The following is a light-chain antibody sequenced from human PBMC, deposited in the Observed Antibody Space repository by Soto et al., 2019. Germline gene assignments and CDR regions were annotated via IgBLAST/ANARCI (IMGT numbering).Light chain of an antibody. V-gene: IGKV1-5*03. J-gene: IGKJ2*01. CDR1: LSISSW. CDR2: EAS. CDR3: HQYDRFPYS. Sequence: DIQMTQSPSTLSASVGDTVSITCRASLSISSWLAWYQQKPGKAPKLLIYEASILKSEVPSRFSGSGSGTDFTLTINGLQPDDFATYYCHQYDRFPYSFGPGTRLEIK.